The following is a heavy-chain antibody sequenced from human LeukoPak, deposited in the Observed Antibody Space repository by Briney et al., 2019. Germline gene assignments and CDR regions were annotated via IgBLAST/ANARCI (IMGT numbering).Heavy chain of an antibody. Sequence: QPGGSLRLSCAASGFAFSNQAMGWVRQASGKGLEWVSVISDSGDITYYADSVKGRFTISRDNSKNTLFLQMNSLRAEDTAVYYCAKDARRTSGWYFFDYWGQGTLVTVS. D-gene: IGHD6-19*01. V-gene: IGHV3-23*01. CDR1: GFAFSNQA. CDR3: AKDARRTSGWYFFDY. CDR2: ISDSGDIT. J-gene: IGHJ4*02.